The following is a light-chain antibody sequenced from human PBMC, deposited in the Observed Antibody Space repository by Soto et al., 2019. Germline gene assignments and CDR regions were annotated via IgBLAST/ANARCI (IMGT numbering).Light chain of an antibody. CDR2: KAS. V-gene: IGKV1-39*01. CDR1: QSIDNY. CDR3: QESHSAVA. Sequence: DIQMTQSPSSLSASVGDRVTITCRASQSIDNYLSWYQQKPGKAPKLLIYKASNLQRGVPSRFSGSGSGTDFTLTISSLQPEDFATCYCQESHSAVAFGQGTRLEIK. J-gene: IGKJ5*01.